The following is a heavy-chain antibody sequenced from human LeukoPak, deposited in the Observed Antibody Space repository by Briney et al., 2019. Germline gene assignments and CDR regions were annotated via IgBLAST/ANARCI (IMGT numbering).Heavy chain of an antibody. V-gene: IGHV3-23*01. CDR2: YICSGGST. J-gene: IGHJ2*01. D-gene: IGHD3-22*01. CDR1: GFTFSSFS. CDR3: AKGFLRDYYDSSGYYYPKGWYFDL. Sequence: GSLRPPCGASGFTFSSFSISWGRPATGKGLGWGPAYICSGGSTNYADSVKGRFTISRDNSKNTLYLQMNSLRAEDTAVYYCAKGFLRDYYDSSGYYYPKGWYFDLWGRGTLVTVSS.